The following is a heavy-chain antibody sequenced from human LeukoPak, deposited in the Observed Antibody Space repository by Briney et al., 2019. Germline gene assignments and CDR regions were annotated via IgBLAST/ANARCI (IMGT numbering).Heavy chain of an antibody. CDR2: ISSDGNNK. CDR3: AKVRVYYDFWSGLDY. Sequence: PGGSLKLSCAASGFTFSSYGMHWVRQAPGKGLEWVAGISSDGNNKYYVDSVKGRFTISRDNSKNTLYLQMNSLRAEDTAVHYCAKVRVYYDFWSGLDYWGQGTLVTVSS. CDR1: GFTFSSYG. V-gene: IGHV3-30*18. D-gene: IGHD3-3*01. J-gene: IGHJ4*02.